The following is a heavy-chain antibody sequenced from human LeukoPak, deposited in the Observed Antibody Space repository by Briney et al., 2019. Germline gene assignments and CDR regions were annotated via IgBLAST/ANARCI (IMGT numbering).Heavy chain of an antibody. CDR2: MNPNSGNT. V-gene: IGHV1-8*03. J-gene: IGHJ4*02. CDR3: ARDLSGSYGRTPLAY. CDR1: GYTFTSYD. Sequence: GASVKVSCKASGYTFTSYDINWVRQATGQGLEWMGWMNPNSGNTGYAQKFQGRVTITRNTSISTAYMELSSLRSEDTAVYYCARDLSGSYGRTPLAYWGQGTLVTVSS. D-gene: IGHD1-26*01.